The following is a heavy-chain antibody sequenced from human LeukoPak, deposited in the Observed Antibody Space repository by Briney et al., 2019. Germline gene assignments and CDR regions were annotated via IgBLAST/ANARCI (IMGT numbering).Heavy chain of an antibody. Sequence: GESLKISCRASGYSFTNYWIGWVRQTPGKGLEWMGIIYPGDSDTRYSPSFQGQVTISADKSITTAYLQWSSLQASDTAMYYCARRPRGSALDIWGQGTMVTVSS. V-gene: IGHV5-51*01. J-gene: IGHJ3*02. D-gene: IGHD1-26*01. CDR2: IYPGDSDT. CDR3: ARRPRGSALDI. CDR1: GYSFTNYW.